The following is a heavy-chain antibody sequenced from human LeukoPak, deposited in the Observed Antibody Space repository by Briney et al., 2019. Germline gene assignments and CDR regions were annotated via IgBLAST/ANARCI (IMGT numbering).Heavy chain of an antibody. V-gene: IGHV4-59*08. J-gene: IGHJ3*02. CDR3: ARHFFVGAEDAFDI. Sequence: LETLSLTCTVSGGSISSYYWSWIRQPPGKGLEWIGYIYYSGSTKYDPSLKSRVTISLDTSKNQFSLKLSSVTAADTAVYYCARHFFVGAEDAFDIWGQGTMVTVSS. CDR1: GGSISSYY. CDR2: IYYSGST. D-gene: IGHD2/OR15-2a*01.